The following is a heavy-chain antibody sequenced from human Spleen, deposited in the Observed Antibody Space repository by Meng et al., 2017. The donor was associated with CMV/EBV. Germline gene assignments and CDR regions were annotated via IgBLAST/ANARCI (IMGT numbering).Heavy chain of an antibody. CDR1: FTSYY. CDR2: INPSGGSK. Sequence: FTSYYMHWVRQAPGQGLEWMGIINPSGGSKSYAQKFQGRVTMTRDTSTSTVYMELSSLRSEDTAVYYCARDGYPSYYYDSSGYLFDYWGQGTLVTVSS. J-gene: IGHJ4*02. V-gene: IGHV1-46*01. CDR3: ARDGYPSYYYDSSGYLFDY. D-gene: IGHD3-22*01.